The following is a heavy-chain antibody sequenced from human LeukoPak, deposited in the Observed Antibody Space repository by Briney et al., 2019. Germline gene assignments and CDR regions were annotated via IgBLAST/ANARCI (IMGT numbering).Heavy chain of an antibody. CDR1: GDSISSGRYY. CDR3: VRDSKGDYFDY. J-gene: IGHJ4*02. V-gene: IGHV4-61*02. Sequence: SETLSLTCTVSGDSISSGRYYWTWLRQPGGKALEWIGRIHTSGDTNYSPSLKSRVTISRDTSKNQFSLRLTSVAAPDTSVYYCVRDSKGDYFDYWGQGTLVSVSS. CDR2: IHTSGDT.